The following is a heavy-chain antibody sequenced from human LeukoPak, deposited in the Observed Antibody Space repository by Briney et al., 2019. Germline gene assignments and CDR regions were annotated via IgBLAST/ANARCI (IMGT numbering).Heavy chain of an antibody. CDR2: ISAYNGNT. J-gene: IGHJ4*02. V-gene: IGHV1-18*01. Sequence: GASVKVSCKASGYTFTSSGISWVRQAPGQGLEWMGWISAYNGNTNYAQKLQGRVTMTTDTSTSTAYMELRSLRSDDTAVFYCARDANFDFWSGYPSVDYWGQGTLVTVSS. D-gene: IGHD3-3*01. CDR3: ARDANFDFWSGYPSVDY. CDR1: GYTFTSSG.